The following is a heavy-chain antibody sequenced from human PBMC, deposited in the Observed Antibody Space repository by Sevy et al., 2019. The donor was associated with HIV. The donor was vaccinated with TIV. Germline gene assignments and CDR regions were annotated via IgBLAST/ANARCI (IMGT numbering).Heavy chain of an antibody. CDR2: ISYDGRNE. V-gene: IGHV3-30*04. CDR3: ARDGGGDYFDY. Sequence: GGSLRLSCEASGFSFRRYAMHWVRQAPGKGLEWLTVISYDGRNENYVDSVKGRFTISRDNSKNTLYLQMNSLRPEDTAIYYCARDGGGDYFDYWGQGTLVTVSS. D-gene: IGHD3-10*01. J-gene: IGHJ4*02. CDR1: GFSFRRYA.